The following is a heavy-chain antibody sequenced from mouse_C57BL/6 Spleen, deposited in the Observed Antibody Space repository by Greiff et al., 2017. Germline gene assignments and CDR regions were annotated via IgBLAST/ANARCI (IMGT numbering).Heavy chain of an antibody. J-gene: IGHJ1*03. V-gene: IGHV5-6*01. Sequence: EVKLMESGGDLVKPGGSLKLSCAASGFTFSSYGMSWVRQTPDKRLEWVATISSGGSYTYYPDSVKGRFTISRDNAKNTLYLQRSSLKSEDTAMYYCARLGSSPNWYFDVWGTGTTVTVSS. CDR3: ARLGSSPNWYFDV. D-gene: IGHD1-1*01. CDR1: GFTFSSYG. CDR2: ISSGGSYT.